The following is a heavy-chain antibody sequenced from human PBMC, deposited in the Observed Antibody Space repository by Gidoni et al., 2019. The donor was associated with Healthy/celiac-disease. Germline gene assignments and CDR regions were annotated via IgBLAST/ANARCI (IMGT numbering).Heavy chain of an antibody. CDR2: ISGSGGST. CDR3: AKGRIVVVPAAAKSVFDY. Sequence: EVQLVESGGGLVQPGGSLRLSCAASGFTFSRYAMSWVRQAPGKGLEWVSAISGSGGSTYYADSVKGRFTISRDNSKNTLYLQMNSLRAEDTAVYYCAKGRIVVVPAAAKSVFDYWGQGTLVTVSS. CDR1: GFTFSRYA. J-gene: IGHJ4*02. D-gene: IGHD2-2*01. V-gene: IGHV3-23*04.